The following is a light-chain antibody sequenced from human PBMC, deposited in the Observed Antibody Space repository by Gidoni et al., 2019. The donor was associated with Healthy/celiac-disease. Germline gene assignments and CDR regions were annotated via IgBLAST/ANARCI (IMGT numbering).Light chain of an antibody. V-gene: IGLV3-19*01. Sequence: SSELTQDPAVSVALGQTVRITCQGESLRSYYASWYQPKQGQAPVLVIYGKNTRPSGIPDRFSGSSSGNTASLTITGAQAEDEADYYCNSRDSSGNHVVFGGGTKLTVL. CDR3: NSRDSSGNHVV. CDR1: SLRSYY. CDR2: GKN. J-gene: IGLJ2*01.